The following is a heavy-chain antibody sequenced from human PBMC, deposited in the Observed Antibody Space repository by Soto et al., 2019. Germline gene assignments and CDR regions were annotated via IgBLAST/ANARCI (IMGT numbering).Heavy chain of an antibody. CDR2: ISAYNGNT. Sequence: QVQLVQSGAEVKKPGASVKVSCKASGYTFTSYGISCVRQAPGQGLEWMGWISAYNGNTSYAQKLQGRVTMTTDTATSTAYMELRSLRSDETAVYYSARDPPYWIITSGYPSSDYWGKGTLVAVAS. CDR1: GYTFTSYG. J-gene: IGHJ4*02. CDR3: ARDPPYWIITSGYPSSDY. D-gene: IGHD2-2*01. V-gene: IGHV1-18*01.